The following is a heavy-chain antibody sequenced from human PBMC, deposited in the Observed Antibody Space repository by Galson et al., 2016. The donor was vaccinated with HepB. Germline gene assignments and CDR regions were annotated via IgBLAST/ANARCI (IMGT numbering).Heavy chain of an antibody. V-gene: IGHV1-46*01. CDR1: GYTFTTFY. J-gene: IGHJ4*02. CDR3: ARDGHKWDFDY. CDR2: IMPNGGST. D-gene: IGHD1-26*01. Sequence: SVKVSCKASGYTFTTFYVHWVRQAPGQGLEWIGRIMPNGGSTIYAQNFQGSVTVTGDTSTSTVYMELSSRISEDTAVYYRARDGHKWDFDYWGQGSLVTASS.